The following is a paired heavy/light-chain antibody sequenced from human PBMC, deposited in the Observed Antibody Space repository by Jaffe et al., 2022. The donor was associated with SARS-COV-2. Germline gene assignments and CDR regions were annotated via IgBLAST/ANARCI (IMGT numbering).Heavy chain of an antibody. CDR1: GGSISSYY. Sequence: QVQLQESGPGLVKPSETLSLTCTVSGGSISSYYWSWIRQPPGKGLEWIGYIYYSGSTNYNPSLKSRVTISVDTSKNQFSLKLSSVTAADTAVYYCAAAGGDYDILTGYYHPEASYYYYMDVWGKGTTVTVSS. V-gene: IGHV4-59*01. CDR2: IYYSGST. CDR3: AAAGGDYDILTGYYHPEASYYYYMDV. D-gene: IGHD3-9*01. J-gene: IGHJ6*03.
Light chain of an antibody. CDR3: NSRDSSGNPNWV. J-gene: IGLJ3*02. CDR2: GKN. V-gene: IGLV3-19*01. CDR1: SLRSYY. Sequence: SSELTQDPAVSVALGQTVRITCQGDSLRSYYASWYQQKPGQAPVLVIYGKNNRPSGIPDRFSGSSSGNTASLTITGAQAEDEADYYCNSRDSSGNPNWVFGGGTKLTVL.